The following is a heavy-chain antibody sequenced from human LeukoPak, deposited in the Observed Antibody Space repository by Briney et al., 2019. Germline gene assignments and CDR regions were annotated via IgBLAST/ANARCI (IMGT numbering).Heavy chain of an antibody. CDR1: GGSFSGYY. J-gene: IGHJ4*02. CDR2: INHSGST. CDR3: ARGHPTHYDFWSGPQKIYYFDY. V-gene: IGHV4-34*01. D-gene: IGHD3-3*01. Sequence: PSETLSLTCAVYGGSFSGYYWSWIRQPPGKGLEWIGEINHSGSTNYNPSLKSRVTISVDTSKNQFSLKLSSVTAADTAVYYCARGHPTHYDFWSGPQKIYYFDYWGQGTLVTVSS.